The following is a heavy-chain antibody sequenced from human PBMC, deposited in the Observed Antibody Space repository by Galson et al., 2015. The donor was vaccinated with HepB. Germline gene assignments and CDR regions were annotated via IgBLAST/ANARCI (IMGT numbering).Heavy chain of an antibody. J-gene: IGHJ4*02. CDR1: GGTFSSYT. D-gene: IGHD6-19*01. V-gene: IGHV1-69*02. Sequence: SVKVSCKASGGTFSSYTISWVRQAPGQGLEWMGRIIPILGIANYAQKFQGRVTITADKSTSTAYMELSSLRSEDTAAYYCARGVRAVAARAYFDYWGQGTLVTVSS. CDR3: ARGVRAVAARAYFDY. CDR2: IIPILGIA.